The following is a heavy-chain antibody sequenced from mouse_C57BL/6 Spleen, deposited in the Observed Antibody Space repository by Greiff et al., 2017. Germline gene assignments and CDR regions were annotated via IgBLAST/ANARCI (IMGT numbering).Heavy chain of an antibody. CDR2: INPSNGGT. Sequence: VQLQQPGTELVKPGASVKLSCKASGYTFTSYWMHWVKQRPGQGLEWIGHINPSNGGTNYNEKFKSKGTLTVDKASSTAYMQLSSLTTEYSAVYYGAKSGDYYAQGRGDYWGQGTTVTVSS. V-gene: IGHV1-53*01. CDR3: AKSGDYYAQGRGDY. J-gene: IGHJ2*01. D-gene: IGHD1-1*01. CDR1: GYTFTSYW.